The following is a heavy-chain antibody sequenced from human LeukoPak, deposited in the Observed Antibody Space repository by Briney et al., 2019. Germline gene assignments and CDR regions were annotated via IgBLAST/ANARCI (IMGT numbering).Heavy chain of an antibody. D-gene: IGHD1-1*01. CDR3: ARHRPMTGTYFFDY. CDR2: IYYSGST. J-gene: IGHJ4*02. Sequence: PSETLSLTCTVSGGSMSSYYWSWIRQPPGKGLEWIGYIYYSGSTNYNPSLKSRVTISVDTSKNQFSLKLTSVTAADTAVYYCARHRPMTGTYFFDYWGQGTLVTVSS. CDR1: GGSMSSYY. V-gene: IGHV4-59*08.